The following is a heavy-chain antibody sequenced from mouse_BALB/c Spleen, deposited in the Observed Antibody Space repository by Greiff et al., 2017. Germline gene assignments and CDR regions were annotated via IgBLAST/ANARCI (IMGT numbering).Heavy chain of an antibody. CDR1: GYTFTSYW. CDR2: IDPSDSYT. D-gene: IGHD2-3*01. J-gene: IGHJ2*01. V-gene: IGHV1S127*01. Sequence: VQLQQPGAELVKPGASVKMSCKASGYTFTSYWMHWVKQRPGQGLEWIGTIDPSDSYTSYNQKFKGKATLTVDTSSSTAYMQLSSLTSEDSAVYYCTRPGDGSLDYWGQGTTLTVSS. CDR3: TRPGDGSLDY.